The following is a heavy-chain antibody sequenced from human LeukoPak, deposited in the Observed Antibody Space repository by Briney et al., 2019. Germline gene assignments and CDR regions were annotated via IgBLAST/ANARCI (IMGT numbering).Heavy chain of an antibody. CDR3: ASSGYPEDAFDI. J-gene: IGHJ3*02. CDR2: IIPIFGTA. CDR1: GGTFSSYA. V-gene: IGHV1-69*05. Sequence: SVKVSCKASGGTFSSYAISWVRQAPGQGLEWMGRIIPIFGTANYAQKFQGRVTITTDESTSTAYMELSSLRSEDTAVYYCASSGYPEDAFDIWGQGTMVTVSS. D-gene: IGHD3-22*01.